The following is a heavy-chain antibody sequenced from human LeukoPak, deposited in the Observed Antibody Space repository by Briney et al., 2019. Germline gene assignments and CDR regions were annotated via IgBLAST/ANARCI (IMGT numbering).Heavy chain of an antibody. CDR1: GYTFTSYG. CDR3: ASDRPLSSSWYVFWYFDL. V-gene: IGHV1-18*01. J-gene: IGHJ2*01. D-gene: IGHD6-13*01. Sequence: ASVKVSCKASGYTFTSYGISWVRQAPGQGLEWMGWISAYNGNTNYAQKLQGRATMTTDTSTSTAYMELRRLRSDDTAVYYCASDRPLSSSWYVFWYFDLWGRGTLVTVSS. CDR2: ISAYNGNT.